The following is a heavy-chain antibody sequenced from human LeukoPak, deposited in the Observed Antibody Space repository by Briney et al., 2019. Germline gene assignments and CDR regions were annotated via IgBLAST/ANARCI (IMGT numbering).Heavy chain of an antibody. V-gene: IGHV1-2*06. CDR1: GYTFTGYY. CDR3: ARSRVFGVPYGMDV. Sequence: ASVKVSCKASGYTFTGYYMHWVRQAPGQGLEWMGRINPNSGGTNYAQKFQGRVTMTRDTSISTAYMELSRLRSDDTAVYYCARSRVFGVPYGMDVWGQGTTVTVSS. D-gene: IGHD3-3*01. J-gene: IGHJ6*02. CDR2: INPNSGGT.